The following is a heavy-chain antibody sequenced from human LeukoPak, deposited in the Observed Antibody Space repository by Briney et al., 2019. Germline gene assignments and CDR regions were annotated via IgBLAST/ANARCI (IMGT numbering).Heavy chain of an antibody. D-gene: IGHD4/OR15-4a*01. CDR2: MNPNSGNT. J-gene: IGHJ5*02. Sequence: ASVKVSCKASRYTFTSYDINWVRQAPGQGLEWMGWMNPNSGNTGYAQKFQGRVTMTRNTSVSTAYMELSSLRSEDTAVYYCARRNYGSNRWFDPWGQGTLVTVSS. CDR3: ARRNYGSNRWFDP. V-gene: IGHV1-8*01. CDR1: RYTFTSYD.